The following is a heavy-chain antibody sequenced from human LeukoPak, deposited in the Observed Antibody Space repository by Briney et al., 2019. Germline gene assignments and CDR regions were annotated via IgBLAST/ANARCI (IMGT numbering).Heavy chain of an antibody. D-gene: IGHD3-10*01. CDR3: AKGDVLLWFGELEVYFDY. CDR2: ISGSGGNT. V-gene: IGHV3-23*01. CDR1: GFTFSSYA. J-gene: IGHJ4*02. Sequence: GGSLRLSCAASGFTFSSYAMSWVRQAPGKGLEWVSTISGSGGNTYYADSVKGRFTISRDNSKNTLYLQMNSLRAEDTAVYYCAKGDVLLWFGELEVYFDYWGQGTLVTVSS.